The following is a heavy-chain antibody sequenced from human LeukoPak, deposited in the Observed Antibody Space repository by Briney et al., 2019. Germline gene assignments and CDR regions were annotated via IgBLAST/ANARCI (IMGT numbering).Heavy chain of an antibody. Sequence: SETLSLTCAVYGGSFSGYYWSWIRQPPGKGLEWIGRIYTSGSTNYNPSLKSRVTMSVDTSKNQFSLKLSSVTAADTAVYYCARVGSAARPWYYFDYWGQGTLVTVSS. CDR3: ARVGSAARPWYYFDY. D-gene: IGHD6-6*01. V-gene: IGHV4-59*10. CDR1: GGSFSGYY. CDR2: IYTSGST. J-gene: IGHJ4*02.